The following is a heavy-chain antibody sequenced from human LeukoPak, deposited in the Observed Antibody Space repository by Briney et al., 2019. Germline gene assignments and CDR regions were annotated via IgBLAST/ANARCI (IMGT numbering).Heavy chain of an antibody. CDR1: GFTFSSYG. J-gene: IGHJ4*02. V-gene: IGHV3-48*01. CDR2: ISTSTTTI. Sequence: PGGSLRLSCAASGFTFSSYGMHWVRQAPGKGLEWISYISTSTTTIYYANSVKGRFTISRDNAKKSLYLQMNSLRVEDTGVYYCASWGEGALDNWGQGTLVTVSS. D-gene: IGHD1-26*01. CDR3: ASWGEGALDN.